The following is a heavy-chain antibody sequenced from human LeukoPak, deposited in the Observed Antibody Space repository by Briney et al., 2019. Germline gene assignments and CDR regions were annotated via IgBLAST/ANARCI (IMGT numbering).Heavy chain of an antibody. J-gene: IGHJ4*02. CDR1: GGSVSSGSYY. D-gene: IGHD3-22*01. Sequence: SETLSLTCTVSGGSVSSGSYYWSWIRQPPGKGLEWIGYIYYRGSTNYNPSLKSRVTISVDTSKNQFSLKLSSVTAADTAVYYCARSQYYDSSGYYVFYFDYWGQGTLVTVSS. V-gene: IGHV4-61*01. CDR3: ARSQYYDSSGYYVFYFDY. CDR2: IYYRGST.